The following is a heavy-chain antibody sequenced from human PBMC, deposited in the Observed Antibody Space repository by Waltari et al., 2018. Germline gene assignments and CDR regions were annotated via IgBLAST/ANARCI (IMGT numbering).Heavy chain of an antibody. CDR3: ARDWDWAVAGTRGDY. Sequence: EVQLVESGGGLVQHGGSMRLSCAASGFTFSSYEMNLVLPAPGKGLEWVSYISSSGSTIYYADSVKGRFTISRDNAKNSLYLQMNSLRAEDTAVYYCARDWDWAVAGTRGDYWGQGTLVTVSS. CDR2: ISSSGSTI. J-gene: IGHJ4*02. V-gene: IGHV3-48*03. CDR1: GFTFSSYE. D-gene: IGHD6-19*01.